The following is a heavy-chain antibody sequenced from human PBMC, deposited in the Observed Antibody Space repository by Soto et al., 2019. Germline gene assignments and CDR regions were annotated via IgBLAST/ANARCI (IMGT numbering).Heavy chain of an antibody. CDR1: GYTFTSYA. CDR2: INAGNGNT. D-gene: IGHD3-16*01. Sequence: QVQLVQSGAEEQKPGASVKVSCKASGYTFTSYAMHWVRQAPGQRLEWMGWINAGNGNTKYSQKFQGRVTITRDTTASTAYMELSSLRSEDTAVYYCARGLGATVTTYGGVVGNYWGQGTLVTVSS. V-gene: IGHV1-3*05. J-gene: IGHJ4*02. CDR3: ARGLGATVTTYGGVVGNY.